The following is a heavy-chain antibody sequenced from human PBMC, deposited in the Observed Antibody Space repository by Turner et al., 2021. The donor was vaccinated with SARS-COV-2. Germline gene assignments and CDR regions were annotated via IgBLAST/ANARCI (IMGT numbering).Heavy chain of an antibody. J-gene: IGHJ6*02. V-gene: IGHV2-70*15. Sequence: QVTLRESGPALVKPTQTHTLTCTFSGFSLSTSGICVSWIRQPPGKALEWLARIDWDDDKYYSTSLKTRLTISQDTSKNQVVLTMTNMDPVDTATYYCARDHYDILTGYYELMDVWGQGTTVTVSS. CDR2: IDWDDDK. CDR1: GFSLSTSGIC. CDR3: ARDHYDILTGYYELMDV. D-gene: IGHD3-9*01.